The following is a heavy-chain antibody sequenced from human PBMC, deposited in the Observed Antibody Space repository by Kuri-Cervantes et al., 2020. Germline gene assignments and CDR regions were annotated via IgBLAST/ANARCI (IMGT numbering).Heavy chain of an antibody. CDR1: EFTFSNYA. CDR3: AKEEGYCSSTSCYFTPS. CDR2: ISYDGSNK. J-gene: IGHJ5*02. Sequence: GESLKISCAASEFTFSNYAMHWVRQAPGKGLEWVAVISYDGSNKHYADSVKGRFTISRDNSKNTKNTLYLQMNSLRSEDTAVYYCAKEEGYCSSTSCYFTPSWGQGTLVTVSS. V-gene: IGHV3-30*01. D-gene: IGHD2-2*01.